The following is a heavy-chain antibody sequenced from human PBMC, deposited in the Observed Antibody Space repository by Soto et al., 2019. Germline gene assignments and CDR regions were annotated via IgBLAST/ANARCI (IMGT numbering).Heavy chain of an antibody. V-gene: IGHV1-69*08. CDR1: GGTFSNDI. Sequence: QVQLVQSGAEVNKPGSSVKVSCKTSGGTFSNDIITWVRQAPGQGLEWMGRIIPLLDVADYAQKFQGRVTITADKSTGTVYMELNSLRSEDTAVYYCARDSPIGSTFSGYDAIDYWGQGTLVTVSS. D-gene: IGHD5-12*01. CDR3: ARDSPIGSTFSGYDAIDY. J-gene: IGHJ4*02. CDR2: IIPLLDVA.